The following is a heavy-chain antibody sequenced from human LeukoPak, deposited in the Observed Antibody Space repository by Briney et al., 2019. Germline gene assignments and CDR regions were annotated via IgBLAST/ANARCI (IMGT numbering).Heavy chain of an antibody. D-gene: IGHD6-19*01. V-gene: IGHV1-69*13. CDR1: GYTFTSYA. J-gene: IGHJ4*02. Sequence: SVKVSCKASGYTFTSYAISWVRQAPGQGLEWMGGIIPIFGTANYAQKFQGRVTITADESTSTAYMELSSLRSEDTAVYYCARGSYSSGWFYFDYWGQGTLVTVSS. CDR3: ARGSYSSGWFYFDY. CDR2: IIPIFGTA.